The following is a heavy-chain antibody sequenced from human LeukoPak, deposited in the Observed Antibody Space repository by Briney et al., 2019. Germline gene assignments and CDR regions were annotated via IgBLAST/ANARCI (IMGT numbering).Heavy chain of an antibody. CDR3: AREKAVAGTTTFDY. J-gene: IGHJ4*02. CDR1: GGSFSGYY. V-gene: IGHV4-34*01. D-gene: IGHD6-19*01. CDR2: INHSGST. Sequence: SETLSLTCAVYGGSFSGYYWSWIRQPPGKGLEWIGEINHSGSTNYNPSLKSRVTISIDTSKNQFSLKLSSVTAADTAVYYCAREKAVAGTTTFDYWGQGTLVTVSS.